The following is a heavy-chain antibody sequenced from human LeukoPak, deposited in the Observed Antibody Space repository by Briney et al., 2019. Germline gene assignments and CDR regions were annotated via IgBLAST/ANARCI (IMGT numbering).Heavy chain of an antibody. D-gene: IGHD3-10*01. Sequence: SETLSLTCTVSGGSISSYYWSWIRQPPGKGLEWIGYIYYSGSTNYNPSLKGRVTISVDTSKNQFSLKLSSVTAADTAVYYCAREGGGSYGSGSFDAFDIWGQGTMVTVSS. CDR2: IYYSGST. V-gene: IGHV4-59*01. CDR3: AREGGGSYGSGSFDAFDI. CDR1: GGSISSYY. J-gene: IGHJ3*02.